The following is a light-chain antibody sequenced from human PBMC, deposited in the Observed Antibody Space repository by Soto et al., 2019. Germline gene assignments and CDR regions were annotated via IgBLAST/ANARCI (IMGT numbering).Light chain of an antibody. CDR2: SNN. Sequence: VLTQPPSASGTPGQRVTISCSGSSSNIGSNTVNWYQQLPGTAPKLLIYSNNQRPSGVPDRFSGSKSGTSASLAISGLQSEDEADYYCAAWDDSLNGPVFGTGTKVTVL. V-gene: IGLV1-44*01. CDR1: SSNIGSNT. CDR3: AAWDDSLNGPV. J-gene: IGLJ1*01.